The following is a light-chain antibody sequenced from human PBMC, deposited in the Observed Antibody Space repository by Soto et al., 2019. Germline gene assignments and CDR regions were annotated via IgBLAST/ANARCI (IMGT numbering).Light chain of an antibody. J-gene: IGKJ4*01. CDR3: QQYGTSPPLT. CDR2: GAS. CDR1: QTVASNF. Sequence: EVVLTQSPGTLSLSPGDRATLSCRASQTVASNFLAWYQHKPGQSPRLLLYGASTRATDIPDRFSGSGSGPDFTLTISRLEPEDSAVYYCQQYGTSPPLTFGGGTKVAIK. V-gene: IGKV3-20*01.